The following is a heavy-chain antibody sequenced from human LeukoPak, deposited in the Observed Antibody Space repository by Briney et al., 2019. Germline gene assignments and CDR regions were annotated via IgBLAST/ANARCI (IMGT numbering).Heavy chain of an antibody. J-gene: IGHJ4*02. CDR2: IKHDASKK. V-gene: IGHV3-7*01. CDR1: GFTFSRYW. CDR3: QTLCDRRGYSSDY. Sequence: GGSLSFSCAAAGFTFSRYWRTWVRQAPGKGLEGVSNIKHDASKKYYVDSVKGRFTISRDNAKNSLSLQMNSLRAEDTSLYYCQTLCDRRGYSSDYWGQGALVTVSS. D-gene: IGHD3-22*01.